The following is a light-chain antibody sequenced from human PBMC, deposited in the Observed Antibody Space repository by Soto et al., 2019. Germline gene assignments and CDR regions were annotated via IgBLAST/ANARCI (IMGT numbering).Light chain of an antibody. CDR2: GAS. V-gene: IGKV3-15*01. CDR1: QSVGSN. J-gene: IGKJ4*01. Sequence: EVVMTQSAATLSVSPGGRVILSCRASQSVGSNLGWYQQKPCQAPRLLIYGASTRDTGIPARFSGDGYGTEFTLTISRQQSEDSAVYYCQQYNNWPLTFGGGTKVESK. CDR3: QQYNNWPLT.